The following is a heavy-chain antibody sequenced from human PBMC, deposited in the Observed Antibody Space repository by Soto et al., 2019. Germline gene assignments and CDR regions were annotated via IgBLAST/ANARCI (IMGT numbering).Heavy chain of an antibody. CDR2: IYYSGST. Sequence: SETLSLTCTVSGGSISSYYWSWIRQPPGKGLEWIGYIYYSGSTNYNPSLKSRVTISVDTSKNQFSLKLSSVTAADTAVYYCASAGMTFIAAAGTGVGAYDIWGQGTMVTVSS. D-gene: IGHD6-13*01. V-gene: IGHV4-59*08. CDR1: GGSISSYY. J-gene: IGHJ3*02. CDR3: ASAGMTFIAAAGTGVGAYDI.